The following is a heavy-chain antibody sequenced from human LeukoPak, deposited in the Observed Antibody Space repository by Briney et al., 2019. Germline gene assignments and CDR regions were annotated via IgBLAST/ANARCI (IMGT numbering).Heavy chain of an antibody. CDR3: ARVMVSRPWYFDL. J-gene: IGHJ2*01. V-gene: IGHV4-34*01. CDR2: INHSGST. CDR1: GGSFSGYY. D-gene: IGHD2-8*01. Sequence: SETLSHTCAVYGGSFSGYYWSWIRQPPGKGLEWIGEINHSGSTNYNPSLKSRVTISVDTSKNQFSLKLSSVTAADTAVYYCARVMVSRPWYFDLWGRGTLVTVSS.